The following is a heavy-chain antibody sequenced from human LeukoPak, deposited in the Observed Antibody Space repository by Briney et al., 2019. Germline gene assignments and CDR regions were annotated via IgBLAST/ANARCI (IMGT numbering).Heavy chain of an antibody. CDR2: FYYTGST. CDR1: GGSIGRSGYY. J-gene: IGHJ4*02. Sequence: SETLSLTCSVSGGSIGRSGYYWAWIRQPPGKGLEWVGSFYYTGSTYYNPSLKSRVAISADTSKNQFSLKLSSLTAADTAVYYCARESTVAGNDYWGQGTLVTVSS. D-gene: IGHD6-19*01. CDR3: ARESTVAGNDY. V-gene: IGHV4-39*02.